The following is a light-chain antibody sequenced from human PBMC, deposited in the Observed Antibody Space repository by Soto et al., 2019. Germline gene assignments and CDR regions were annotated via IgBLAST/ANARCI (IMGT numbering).Light chain of an antibody. J-gene: IGKJ1*01. Sequence: DIQLTQSPSFLSASVGDRVTITCRASQGISSYLAWYQQIPGKAPKLLIFAASTLQSGVPSRFSGSGSATEFTLTISDLQPEDFATYYCQRLQAFGQGTRVEMK. CDR1: QGISSY. V-gene: IGKV1-9*01. CDR2: AAS. CDR3: QRLQA.